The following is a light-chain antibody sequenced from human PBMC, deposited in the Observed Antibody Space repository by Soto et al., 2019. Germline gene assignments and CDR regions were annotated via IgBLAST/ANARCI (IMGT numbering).Light chain of an antibody. CDR2: LEGSGSY. J-gene: IGLJ3*02. Sequence: QSVLTQSSSASASLGSSVKLTCTLSSGHSSYIIAWHQQQPGKAPRYLMKLEGSGSYNKGSGVPDRFSGSSSGADRYLTISXLQFXXXAXXXCETWDSNTQNWVFGGGTKLTVL. V-gene: IGLV4-60*02. CDR3: ETWDSNTQNWV. CDR1: SGHSSYI.